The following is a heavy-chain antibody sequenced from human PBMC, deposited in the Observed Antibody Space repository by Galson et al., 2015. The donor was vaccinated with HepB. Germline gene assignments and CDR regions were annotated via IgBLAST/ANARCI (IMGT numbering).Heavy chain of an antibody. Sequence: SVKVSCKASGSTFTSYGISWVRQAPGQGLEWMGWISAYDGNTNYAQKLQGRVTMTTDTSTSTAYMELRSLRSDDTAVYYCARGFQQQLAQGSEFDYWGQGTLVTVSS. CDR2: ISAYDGNT. J-gene: IGHJ4*02. D-gene: IGHD6-13*01. CDR3: ARGFQQQLAQGSEFDY. V-gene: IGHV1-18*01. CDR1: GSTFTSYG.